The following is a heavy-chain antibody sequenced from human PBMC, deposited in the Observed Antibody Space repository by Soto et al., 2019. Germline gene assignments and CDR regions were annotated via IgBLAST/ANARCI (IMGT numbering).Heavy chain of an antibody. J-gene: IGHJ5*02. Sequence: EVQLVESGGGLVQPGRSLRLSCAASGFTFDDYAMHWVRQAPGKGLEWVSGISWNSGNIAYADSVKGRFTISRDNAKNSLYLQMNSLRAEDTALYDGAKDYGSGTWNWFDPWGQGTLVTVSS. V-gene: IGHV3-9*01. CDR1: GFTFDDYA. CDR2: ISWNSGNI. D-gene: IGHD3-10*01. CDR3: AKDYGSGTWNWFDP.